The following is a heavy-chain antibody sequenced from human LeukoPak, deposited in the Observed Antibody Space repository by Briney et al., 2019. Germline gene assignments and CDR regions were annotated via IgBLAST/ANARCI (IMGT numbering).Heavy chain of an antibody. CDR1: GFTFSNHS. Sequence: GGSLRLSCAASGFTFSNHSINWVRQAPGKGLEWVSYISSSSSTIYYADSVKGRFAISRDNAKNSLYLQMNTLRDEDTAVYYCARDPLIAPKAFDIWGQGTMVTVSS. CDR2: ISSSSSTI. V-gene: IGHV3-48*02. J-gene: IGHJ3*02. CDR3: ARDPLIAPKAFDI. D-gene: IGHD3-22*01.